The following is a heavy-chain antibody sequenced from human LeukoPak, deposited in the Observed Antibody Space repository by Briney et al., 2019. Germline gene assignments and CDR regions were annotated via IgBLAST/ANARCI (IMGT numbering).Heavy chain of an antibody. D-gene: IGHD1-26*01. CDR3: ARVPTWEPLSLYYFDD. V-gene: IGHV3-30-3*01. J-gene: IGHJ4*02. CDR1: GFSFSSYA. Sequence: GGSLRLSCAASGFSFSSYAMHWVRQAPGKGLEWVAVISYDGSNKYYADSVKGRFTISRDNSKNTLYLQMNSLRAEDTAVYYCARVPTWEPLSLYYFDDWGQGTLVTVSS. CDR2: ISYDGSNK.